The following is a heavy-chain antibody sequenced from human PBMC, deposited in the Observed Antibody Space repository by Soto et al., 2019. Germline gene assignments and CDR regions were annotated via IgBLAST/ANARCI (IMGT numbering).Heavy chain of an antibody. D-gene: IGHD6-13*01. CDR1: GFSLSTSGVG. J-gene: IGHJ5*02. CDR2: IYWDDDK. Sequence: QITLKESGPTLVKPTQTLTLTCTFSGFSLSTSGVGVGWIRQPPGKALEWLALIYWDDDKRYSPSLKSRLTTTKDTSKNQVVLTMTNMDPVDTATYYCAHSPKIAAAGRGNWFDPWGQGTLVTVSS. CDR3: AHSPKIAAAGRGNWFDP. V-gene: IGHV2-5*02.